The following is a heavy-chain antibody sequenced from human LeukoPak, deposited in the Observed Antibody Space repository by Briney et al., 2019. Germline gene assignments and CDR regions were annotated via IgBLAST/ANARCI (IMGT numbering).Heavy chain of an antibody. V-gene: IGHV3-23*01. CDR2: ISGSGDAS. CDR1: GFTFSSYA. D-gene: IGHD1-14*01. Sequence: GGSLRLSCAASGFTFSSYAMNWVRQAPGKGLEWVSSISGSGDASYYADCVKGRFTISRDTSKNTLYLQMDSLRVEDTAVYFCAKAKTKATVLPGNYWGRGTLVTVSS. J-gene: IGHJ4*02. CDR3: AKAKTKATVLPGNY.